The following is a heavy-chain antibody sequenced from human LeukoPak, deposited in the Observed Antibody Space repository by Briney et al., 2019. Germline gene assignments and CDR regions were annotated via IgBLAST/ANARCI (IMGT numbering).Heavy chain of an antibody. CDR1: GFTFSSYS. D-gene: IGHD2-2*01. Sequence: GGSLRLSCAASGFTFSSYSMNWVRQAPGKGLEWVSYISSSSSTIYYADSVKGRFTISRDNAKNSLYLQMNSPRDEDTAVYYCAGEPVGGDWFDPWGQGTLVTVSS. CDR2: ISSSSSTI. CDR3: AGEPVGGDWFDP. V-gene: IGHV3-48*02. J-gene: IGHJ5*02.